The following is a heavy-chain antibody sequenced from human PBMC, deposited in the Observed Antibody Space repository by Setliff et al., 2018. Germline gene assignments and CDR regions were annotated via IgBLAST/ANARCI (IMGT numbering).Heavy chain of an antibody. Sequence: SETLSLTCTVSGDSISDASIMAWIRQPPGKGLEYIGYINYSGSTNHNPSLKSRVTISGDTSKNQVSLRLSSVTAADTAVYYCATRKSSGRLYYMDVWGKGTTVTVSS. V-gene: IGHV4-59*01. CDR3: ATRKSSGRLYYMDV. J-gene: IGHJ6*03. CDR2: INYSGST. CDR1: GDSISDAS. D-gene: IGHD1-26*01.